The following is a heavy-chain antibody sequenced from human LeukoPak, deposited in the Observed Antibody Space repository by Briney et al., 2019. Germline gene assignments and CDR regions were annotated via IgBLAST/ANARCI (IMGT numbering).Heavy chain of an antibody. D-gene: IGHD6-13*01. V-gene: IGHV2-5*02. Sequence: SGPTLVKPTQTLTLTCTFSGFSLSTSGVGVGWIRQPPGKALEWLALIYWDDDKRYSPSLKSRLTITKDTSKNQVVLTMTNMDPVDTATYYCAHRLGPRGSSWSSAYFDYWGQGTLVTVSS. CDR3: AHRLGPRGSSWSSAYFDY. CDR1: GFSLSTSGVG. CDR2: IYWDDDK. J-gene: IGHJ4*02.